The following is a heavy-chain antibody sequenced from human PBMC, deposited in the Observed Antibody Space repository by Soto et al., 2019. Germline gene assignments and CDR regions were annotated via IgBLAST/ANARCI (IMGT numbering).Heavy chain of an antibody. CDR3: ARHYDFWSGKMGGGGMDV. D-gene: IGHD3-3*01. J-gene: IGHJ6*02. CDR2: MNPNSGNT. CDR1: GYTFPSYD. Sequence: ASVKVSCKASGYTFPSYDINWVRQASGQGLEWMGWMNPNSGNTGYAQKFQGRVTMTRNTSISTAYMELSSLRSEDTAVYYCARHYDFWSGKMGGGGMDVWGQGTTVTVS. V-gene: IGHV1-8*01.